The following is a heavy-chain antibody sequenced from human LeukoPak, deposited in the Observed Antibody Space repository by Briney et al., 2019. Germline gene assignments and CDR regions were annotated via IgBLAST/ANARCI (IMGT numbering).Heavy chain of an antibody. CDR3: AKDSPTVTTVGWGAR. V-gene: IGHV3-48*01. CDR1: GFTFSTYA. Sequence: GGSLRLSCAASGFTFSTYAMNWVRQAPGKGLEWVSWIYSNSDTIYYADSVKGRFALSRDNAQNSLYLQMNSLRVEDTAVYYCAKDSPTVTTVGWGARWGQGTLVTVSS. CDR2: IYSNSDTI. D-gene: IGHD4-17*01. J-gene: IGHJ4*02.